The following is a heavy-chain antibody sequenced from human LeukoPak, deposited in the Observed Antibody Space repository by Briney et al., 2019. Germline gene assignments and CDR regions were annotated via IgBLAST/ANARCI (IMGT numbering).Heavy chain of an antibody. Sequence: SETLSLTCTVSGGSISSYSWSWIRQPSGKGLEWIGYIYYSGSTNYNPSLKSRVTISVDTSKNQFSLKLSSVTAADTAVYYRARVYTELDAFDIWGQGTMVTVSS. V-gene: IGHV4-59*01. D-gene: IGHD1-14*01. CDR3: ARVYTELDAFDI. CDR2: IYYSGST. J-gene: IGHJ3*02. CDR1: GGSISSYS.